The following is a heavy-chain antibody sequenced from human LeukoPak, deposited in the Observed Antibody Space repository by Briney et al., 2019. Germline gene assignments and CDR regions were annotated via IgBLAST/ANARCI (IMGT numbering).Heavy chain of an antibody. Sequence: GASLRLSCAASGFTFSSYSMNWFRQPPGKGLEWVSSISSSSSYIYYADSVKGRFTISRDNAKNSLYLQMNSLRAEDTAVYYCARDLGPAMVRGVIVYWGQGTLVTVSA. J-gene: IGHJ4*02. V-gene: IGHV3-21*01. CDR3: ARDLGPAMVRGVIVY. CDR1: GFTFSSYS. CDR2: ISSSSSYI. D-gene: IGHD3-10*01.